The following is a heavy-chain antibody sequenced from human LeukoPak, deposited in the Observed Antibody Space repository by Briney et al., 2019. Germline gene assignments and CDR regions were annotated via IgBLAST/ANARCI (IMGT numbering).Heavy chain of an antibody. CDR2: IFQSGTT. CDR1: GYSISSGHF. V-gene: IGHV4-38-2*01. CDR3: ARHVSYNIIGSHWGGFDP. Sequence: PSETLSLTCAVSGYSISSGHFWGWIRQPPGKGLEWIGSIFQSGTTYYNPSLKSRVTISVDTSKNHFSLKLSSVTAADTAVYYCARHVSYNIIGSHWGGFDPWGQGTLATVSS. J-gene: IGHJ5*02. D-gene: IGHD3-22*01.